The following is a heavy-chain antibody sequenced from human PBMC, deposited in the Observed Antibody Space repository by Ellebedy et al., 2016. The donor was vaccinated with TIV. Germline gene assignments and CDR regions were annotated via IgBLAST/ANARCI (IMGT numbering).Heavy chain of an antibody. CDR3: AREKLRLRSLDF. V-gene: IGHV3-48*01. J-gene: IGHJ4*02. CDR2: INSDGTAT. CDR1: GFTLSSHS. Sequence: GESLKISXVASGFTLSSHSMNWVRQFPGKGLECVSFINSDGTATHYADSVKGRFTISRDNSRNTLYLQMNSLRAEDTAIYYCAREKLRLRSLDFWGQGTLVTVSS. D-gene: IGHD4-17*01.